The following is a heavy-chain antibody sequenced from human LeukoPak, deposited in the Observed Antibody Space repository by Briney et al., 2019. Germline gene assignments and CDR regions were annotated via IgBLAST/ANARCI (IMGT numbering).Heavy chain of an antibody. CDR1: GGTFSSYT. J-gene: IGHJ3*02. V-gene: IGHV1-69*04. D-gene: IGHD6-13*01. CDR3: ARDGYSSSWYERGDAFDI. Sequence: SVKVSCKASGGTFSSYTISWVRQAPGQGLAWMGRIIPILGIANYAQKFQGRVTITADKSTSTAYMELSSLRSEDTAVYYCARDGYSSSWYERGDAFDIWGQGTMVTVSS. CDR2: IIPILGIA.